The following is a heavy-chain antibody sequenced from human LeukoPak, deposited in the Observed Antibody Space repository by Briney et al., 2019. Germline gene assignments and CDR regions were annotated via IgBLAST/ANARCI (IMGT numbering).Heavy chain of an antibody. CDR3: ARGVGYCSSTSCYEWAVDY. Sequence: SETLSLTCTVSVGSISSSSYYGGWIRQPPGKGRGWIGSIYYGGSTYYNPSIKSRVTISVHTSKNQFSLKLSSVTAADTAVYYCARGVGYCSSTSCYEWAVDYWGQGTLVTVSS. V-gene: IGHV4-39*01. CDR2: IYYGGST. CDR1: VGSISSSSYY. J-gene: IGHJ4*02. D-gene: IGHD2-2*01.